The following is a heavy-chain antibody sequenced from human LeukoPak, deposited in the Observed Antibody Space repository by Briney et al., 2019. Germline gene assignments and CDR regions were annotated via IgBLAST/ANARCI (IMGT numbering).Heavy chain of an antibody. V-gene: IGHV3-23*01. CDR1: GFTFSSYW. J-gene: IGHJ6*03. Sequence: PGGSLRLSCAASGFTFSSYWMSWVRQAPGKGLEWVSAISGSGGSTYYADSVKGRFTISRDNSKNTLSLQMNSLRGEDTAVYYCAKGDLYYYSYMDVWGKGTTVTVSS. CDR3: AKGDLYYYSYMDV. CDR2: ISGSGGST. D-gene: IGHD2-21*02.